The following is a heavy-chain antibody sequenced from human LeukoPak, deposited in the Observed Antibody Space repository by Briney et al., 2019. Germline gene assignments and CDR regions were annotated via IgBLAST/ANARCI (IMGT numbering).Heavy chain of an antibody. D-gene: IGHD1-1*01. CDR3: ARSAGTWFDP. V-gene: IGHV3-48*03. CDR1: GFTFSSYE. J-gene: IGHJ5*02. CDR2: ISSTGSTI. Sequence: PGGSLRLSCAASGFTFSSYEMNWVRQAPGKGLEWVSYISSTGSTIYYADSVKGRFTISRDNAKNSLYLQMNSLRVEDTAVYYRARSAGTWFDPWGQGTLVTVSS.